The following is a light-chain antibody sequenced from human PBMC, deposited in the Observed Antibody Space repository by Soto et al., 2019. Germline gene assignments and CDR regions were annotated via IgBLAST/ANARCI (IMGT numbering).Light chain of an antibody. CDR2: DAS. CDR3: QQHGTSPIT. J-gene: IGKJ5*01. V-gene: IGKV3-20*01. Sequence: EIVMTQSPATLSVSPGERATLSCRASQSVSNYLAWYQQKPGQAPRLLIYDASNRATGIPDRFSGSGSGTDFTLTISRLEPEDFAVYYCQQHGTSPITFGQGTRLEIK. CDR1: QSVSNY.